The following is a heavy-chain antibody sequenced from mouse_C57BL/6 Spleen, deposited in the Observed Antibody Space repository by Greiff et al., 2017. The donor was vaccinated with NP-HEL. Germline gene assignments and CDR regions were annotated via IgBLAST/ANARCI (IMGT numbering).Heavy chain of an antibody. Sequence: EVQRVESGGGLVKPGGSLKLSCAASGFTFSSYAMSWVRQTPEKRLEWVATISDGGSYTYYPDNVKGRFTISRDNAKNNLYLQMSHLKSEDTAMYYCAKEYHTNSGVDYWGQGTSVTVSS. J-gene: IGHJ4*01. V-gene: IGHV5-4*01. CDR3: AKEYHTNSGVDY. CDR1: GFTFSSYA. CDR2: ISDGGSYT. D-gene: IGHD3-1*01.